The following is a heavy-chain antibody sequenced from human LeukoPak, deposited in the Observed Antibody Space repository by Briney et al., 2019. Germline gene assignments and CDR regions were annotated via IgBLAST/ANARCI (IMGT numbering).Heavy chain of an antibody. D-gene: IGHD3-10*01. CDR1: GCTYRCYD. Sequence: GASVKVSRLASGCTYRCYDIHWVRQATGQGREGMGWMNPCSGKTGFAQKFQGRVTTTRNTSISTAYMELSSLRSEDTAVYYCARVSMVRGAAPYNWFDPWGQGTLVTVSS. J-gene: IGHJ5*02. V-gene: IGHV1-8*01. CDR3: ARVSMVRGAAPYNWFDP. CDR2: MNPCSGKT.